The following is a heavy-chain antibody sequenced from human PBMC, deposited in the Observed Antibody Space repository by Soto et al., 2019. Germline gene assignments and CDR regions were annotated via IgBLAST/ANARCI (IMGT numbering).Heavy chain of an antibody. CDR3: ARPRGRIAVPGRLYFFEY. CDR2: IYYSGST. V-gene: IGHV4-59*01. J-gene: IGHJ4*02. Sequence: SETLSLTCTVSGGSISSYYWSWIRQPPGKGLEWIGYIYYSGSTNYNPSLKSRVTISVDTSKNQFSLKLSSVTAADTAVYYCARPRGRIAVPGRLYFFEYWGQGALVTVSS. D-gene: IGHD6-19*01. CDR1: GGSISSYY.